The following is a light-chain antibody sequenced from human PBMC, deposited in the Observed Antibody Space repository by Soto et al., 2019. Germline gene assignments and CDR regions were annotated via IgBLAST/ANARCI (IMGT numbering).Light chain of an antibody. CDR1: SSDVGGYNY. J-gene: IGLJ1*01. Sequence: QSALTQPASVSGSPGQSITISCTGTSSDVGGYNYVSWYQQHPGKAPKLMLYEVSNRPSGISNRFSGSKSGNTASLTISGLQAEDEADYYCSSYTSSSTLCVFGTGTQLTVL. CDR3: SSYTSSSTLCV. CDR2: EVS. V-gene: IGLV2-14*01.